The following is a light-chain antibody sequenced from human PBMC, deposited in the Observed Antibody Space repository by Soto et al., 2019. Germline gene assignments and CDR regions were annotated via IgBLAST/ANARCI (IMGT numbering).Light chain of an antibody. CDR1: QSISNY. V-gene: IGKV1-39*01. CDR3: QQSYDTPRT. J-gene: IGKJ1*01. CDR2: SAS. Sequence: DIQMTQSPSSLSASVGDRVTITCRASQSISNYLNWYQQKAGKAPNLLLHSASRLQSGVPSRFSGSGSGTNFSLTISRLQPEDFATYYCQQSYDTPRTFGQGTKVDIK.